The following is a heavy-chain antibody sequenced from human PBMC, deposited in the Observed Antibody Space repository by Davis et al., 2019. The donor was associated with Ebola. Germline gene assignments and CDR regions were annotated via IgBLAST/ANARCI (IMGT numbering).Heavy chain of an antibody. CDR2: INHSGST. J-gene: IGHJ4*02. D-gene: IGHD7-27*01. CDR3: ASLTGDPTYFDY. V-gene: IGHV4-34*01. Sequence: PSETLSLTCAVYGGSFSGYYWSWIRQPPGKGLERIGEINHSGSTNYNPSLKSRVTISVDTSKNQFSLKLSSVTAADTAVYYCASLTGDPTYFDYWGQGTLVTVSS. CDR1: GGSFSGYY.